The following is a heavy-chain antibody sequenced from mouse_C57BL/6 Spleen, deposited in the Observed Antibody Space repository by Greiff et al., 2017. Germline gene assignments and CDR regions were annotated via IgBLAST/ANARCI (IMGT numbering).Heavy chain of an antibody. V-gene: IGHV1-64*01. CDR3: ASLSITTVVARYYLDY. Sequence: QVQLQQPGAELVKPGASVKLSCKASGYTFTSYWMHWVKQRPGQGLEWIGMIHPNSGSTNYNEKFKSKATLTVDKSSSTAYMQLSSLTSEDSAVYYCASLSITTVVARYYLDYWGQGTTLTVSS. CDR1: GYTFTSYW. CDR2: IHPNSGST. J-gene: IGHJ2*01. D-gene: IGHD1-1*01.